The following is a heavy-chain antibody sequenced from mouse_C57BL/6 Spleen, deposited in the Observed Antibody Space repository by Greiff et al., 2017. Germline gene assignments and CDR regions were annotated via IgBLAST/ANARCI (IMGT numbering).Heavy chain of an antibody. V-gene: IGHV1-81*01. CDR3: AREGGYDYDGGFAY. CDR2: IYPRSGNT. J-gene: IGHJ3*01. Sequence: VMLVESGAELARPGASVKLSCKASGYTFTSYGISWVKQRTGQGLEWIGEIYPRSGNTYYNEKFKGKATLTADKSSSTAYMELRSLTSEDSAVYFCAREGGYDYDGGFAYWGQGTLVTVSA. CDR1: GYTFTSYG. D-gene: IGHD2-4*01.